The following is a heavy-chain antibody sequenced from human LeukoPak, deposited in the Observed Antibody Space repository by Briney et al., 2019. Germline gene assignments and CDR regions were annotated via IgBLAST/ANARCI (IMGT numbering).Heavy chain of an antibody. J-gene: IGHJ4*02. CDR3: ARDPGCSGGSCYPNFDY. CDR2: ISGSGDST. D-gene: IGHD2-15*01. Sequence: PGASLRLSCAASGFTFTNYAMSWVRQAPGKGLEWVSAISGSGDSTNYADSVKGRFTISRDNSQNTLYLQMNSLRAEDTAVYYCARDPGCSGGSCYPNFDYWGQGTLVTVSS. V-gene: IGHV3-23*01. CDR1: GFTFTNYA.